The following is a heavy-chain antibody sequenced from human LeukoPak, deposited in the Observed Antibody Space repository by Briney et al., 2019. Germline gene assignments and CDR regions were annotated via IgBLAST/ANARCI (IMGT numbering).Heavy chain of an antibody. V-gene: IGHV3-64*01. CDR2: LSNNGGST. Sequence: GGYLRFSCAGSGFTFSVYAMHWVRQAPGKGLVYVPVLSNNGGSTFDANSVQRRFTTSRDNFMSSLYLQMGSLRAEDMGVYYCARDQWGPDYWGQGTLVTVPS. D-gene: IGHD2-8*01. CDR1: GFTFSVYA. CDR3: ARDQWGPDY. J-gene: IGHJ4*02.